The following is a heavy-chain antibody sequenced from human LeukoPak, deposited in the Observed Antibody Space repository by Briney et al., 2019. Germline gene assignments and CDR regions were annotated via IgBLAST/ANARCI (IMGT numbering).Heavy chain of an antibody. CDR3: ARNNDMDV. J-gene: IGHJ6*02. V-gene: IGHV3-7*03. CDR1: GFISSNHW. D-gene: IGHD1/OR15-1a*01. CDR2: VNKDGSEK. Sequence: GGSLRLSCAASGFISSNHWMTWVRQAPGKGPEWAANVNKDGSEKYYVDSVKGRFTISRDTAKNSLYLQMNNLRAEDTALYYCARNNDMDVWGQGTTVIVSS.